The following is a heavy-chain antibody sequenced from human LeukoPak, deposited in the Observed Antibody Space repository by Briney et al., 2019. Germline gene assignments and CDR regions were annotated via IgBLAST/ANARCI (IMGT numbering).Heavy chain of an antibody. CDR2: INYIGNS. CDR3: ARLDCTADTCYNY. J-gene: IGHJ4*02. D-gene: IGHD2-8*02. V-gene: IGHV4-59*08. Sequence: PSETLSLICIVSGDSIGSDYWSWIRQPPGKGLEWIGNINYIGNSNYNPSLKSRVTLSIDTSKNQASLNLRSVTAADTAIYYCARLDCTADTCYNYWAQGTLVTVSS. CDR1: GDSIGSDY.